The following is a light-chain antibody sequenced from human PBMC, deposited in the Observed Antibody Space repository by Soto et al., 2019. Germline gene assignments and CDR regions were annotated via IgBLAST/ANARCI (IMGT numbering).Light chain of an antibody. V-gene: IGKV1-5*01. CDR1: QSITIW. CDR2: DAS. Sequence: DIQMTQSPSTLSASVGDRVTITCRASQSITIWLAWYQQKPGKAPKLRIFDASSLESGVPSRFSGSGSGTEFTLTNSSLQPDDFATYYCQHYYSYSWTFGQGTKVEIK. CDR3: QHYYSYSWT. J-gene: IGKJ1*01.